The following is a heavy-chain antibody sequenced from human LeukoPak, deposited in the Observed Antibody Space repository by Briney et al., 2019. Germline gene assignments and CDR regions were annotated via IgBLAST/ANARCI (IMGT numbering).Heavy chain of an antibody. V-gene: IGHV4-4*07. D-gene: IGHD5-24*01. CDR2: MYTTGST. J-gene: IGHJ4*02. CDR1: GGSISSYY. Sequence: SETLSPTCSVSGGSISSYYWSWIRQPAEKGLEWIGRMYTTGSTNYNPSLKSRVTMSVDTSKNQFSLKLTSVTAADTAVYYCARGSREMATKFDYWGQGTLVVVSS. CDR3: ARGSREMATKFDY.